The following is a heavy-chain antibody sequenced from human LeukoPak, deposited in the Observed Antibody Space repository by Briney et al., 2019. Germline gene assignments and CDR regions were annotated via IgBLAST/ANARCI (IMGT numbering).Heavy chain of an antibody. CDR3: ATVGGVSGRAFDM. CDR1: GFSFGSYW. V-gene: IGHV3-74*01. D-gene: IGHD2-8*01. CDR2: IKSDGSST. J-gene: IGHJ3*02. Sequence: GGSLRLSCAASGFSFGSYWLHWVRQAPGKGLVWVSHIKSDGSSTSYADSVKGRFTISRDNAKNTLYLQMNSLRVEDAAVYYCATVGGVSGRAFDMWGQGTVVTVSS.